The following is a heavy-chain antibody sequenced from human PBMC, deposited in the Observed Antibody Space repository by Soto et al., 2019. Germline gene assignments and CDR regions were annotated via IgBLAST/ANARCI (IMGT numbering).Heavy chain of an antibody. Sequence: VASVKVSCKASGYFFTSYGITWVRQAPGQGLEWMGWISPYNGNANYAQNFQGRVTMTTDTSTYTAYMEVRRLRSDDTAVYYCARDFGSDLSAPGAVFDYWGQGTLVTVSS. V-gene: IGHV1-18*04. CDR1: GYFFTSYG. D-gene: IGHD3-3*01. J-gene: IGHJ4*02. CDR2: ISPYNGNA. CDR3: ARDFGSDLSAPGAVFDY.